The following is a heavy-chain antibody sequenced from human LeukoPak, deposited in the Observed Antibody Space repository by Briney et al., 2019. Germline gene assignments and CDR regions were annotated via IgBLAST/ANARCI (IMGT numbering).Heavy chain of an antibody. V-gene: IGHV3-7*01. CDR2: IKPDGSAE. CDR1: GFTFSSNW. D-gene: IGHD2-2*01. CDR3: ARDPARRFDY. Sequence: GGSLRLSCATSGFTFSSNWMSWVRHVPGRGLDWVANIKPDGSAEYYAASVKGRFTVSRDNAKNSLYLQMNSLRVEDTAVYYCARDPARRFDYWGQGTLVTVSS. J-gene: IGHJ4*02.